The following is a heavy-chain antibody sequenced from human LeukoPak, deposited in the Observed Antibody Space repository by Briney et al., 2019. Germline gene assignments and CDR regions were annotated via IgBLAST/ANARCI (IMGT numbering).Heavy chain of an antibody. D-gene: IGHD6-13*01. J-gene: IGHJ4*02. Sequence: PGRSLRLSCTASGFTFGDYVMNWFRQAPGEGLEWVGFIRSKNYGGTTEYAAPVKGRFTISRDDSKTTAYLQMNSLRTEDTAVYYCTRGRWQQQPVFDYWGQGTLVTVSS. CDR2: IRSKNYGGTT. CDR1: GFTFGDYV. CDR3: TRGRWQQQPVFDY. V-gene: IGHV3-49*03.